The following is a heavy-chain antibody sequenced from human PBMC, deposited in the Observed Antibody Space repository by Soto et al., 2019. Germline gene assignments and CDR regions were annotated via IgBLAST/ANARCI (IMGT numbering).Heavy chain of an antibody. CDR2: INHSGST. CDR3: GRGYYYDSSGYYY. J-gene: IGHJ4*02. CDR1: GGSFSGYY. V-gene: IGHV4-34*01. Sequence: SETLSLTCAVYGGSFSGYYWSWIRQPPGKGLEWIGEINHSGSTNYNPSLKSRVTISVDTSKNQFPLKLSSVTAADTAVYYCGRGYYYDSSGYYYWGQGTLVTVSS. D-gene: IGHD3-22*01.